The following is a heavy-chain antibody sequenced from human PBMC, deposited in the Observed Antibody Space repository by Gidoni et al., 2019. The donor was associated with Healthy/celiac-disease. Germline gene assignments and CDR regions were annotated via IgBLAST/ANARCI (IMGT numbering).Heavy chain of an antibody. CDR3: AREIGYCSGGSCYSYYYYYMDV. D-gene: IGHD2-15*01. CDR1: GGSISSGGYY. CDR2: IYYSGST. Sequence: QVQLQESGPGLVKPSQTLSLTCTVSGGSISSGGYYWSWIRQHPGKGLEWIGYIYYSGSTYYNPSLKSRVTISVDTSKNQFSLKLSSVTAADTAVYYCAREIGYCSGGSCYSYYYYYMDVWGKGTTVTVSS. J-gene: IGHJ6*03. V-gene: IGHV4-31*03.